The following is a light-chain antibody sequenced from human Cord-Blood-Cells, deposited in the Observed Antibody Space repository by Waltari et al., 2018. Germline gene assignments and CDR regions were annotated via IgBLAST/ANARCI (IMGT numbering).Light chain of an antibody. CDR2: AAS. J-gene: IGKJ2*01. V-gene: IGKV1-39*01. Sequence: DIQMTQSRSSLSASVGDRDTITCRASQSISSYLNWYQQKPGKAPKLLIYAASSLQSGVPSRFSGSGSGTDFTLTISSLQPEDFATYYCQQSYSTPYTFGQGTKLEIK. CDR3: QQSYSTPYT. CDR1: QSISSY.